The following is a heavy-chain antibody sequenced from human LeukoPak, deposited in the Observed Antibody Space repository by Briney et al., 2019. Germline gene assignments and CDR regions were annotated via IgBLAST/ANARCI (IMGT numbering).Heavy chain of an antibody. D-gene: IGHD2-2*01. CDR3: AREGRGIVVVPAARLKGAFDI. CDR1: GGSISSGGYY. J-gene: IGHJ3*02. CDR2: IYHSGST. Sequence: SETLSLTCTVSGGSISSGGYYWSWIRQPPGKGLEWIGYIYHSGSTYYNPSLKSRVTISVDRSKNQFSLKLSSVTAADTAVYYCAREGRGIVVVPAARLKGAFDIWGQGTMVTVSS. V-gene: IGHV4-30-2*01.